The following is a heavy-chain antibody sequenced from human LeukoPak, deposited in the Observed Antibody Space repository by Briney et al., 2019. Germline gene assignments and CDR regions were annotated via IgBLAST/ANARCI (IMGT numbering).Heavy chain of an antibody. CDR1: GGSISSYY. Sequence: LSETLSLTCTVSGGSISSYYWSWIRQPPGKGLEWIGYIYNTGSTNYNPSLKSRVTISVDTSKNQFSLKLKSVTAADTAVYYCARFSGWSFFFDYWGQGTLVTVSS. D-gene: IGHD6-19*01. J-gene: IGHJ4*02. CDR3: ARFSGWSFFFDY. V-gene: IGHV4-59*01. CDR2: IYNTGST.